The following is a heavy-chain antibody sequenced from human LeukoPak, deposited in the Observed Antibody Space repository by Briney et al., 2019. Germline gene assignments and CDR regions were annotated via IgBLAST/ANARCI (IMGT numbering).Heavy chain of an antibody. V-gene: IGHV4-59*01. D-gene: IGHD5-24*01. J-gene: IGHJ6*03. Sequence: PSETLSLTCTVSGGSISSYYWSWIRQPPGKGLDWIGYIYYSGSTNYNPSLKSRVTISVDTSKNQFSLKLSSVTAADTAVYYCARVGGGDNYYYYYYYMDVWGKGTTVTVSS. CDR1: GGSISSYY. CDR3: ARVGGGDNYYYYYYYMDV. CDR2: IYYSGST.